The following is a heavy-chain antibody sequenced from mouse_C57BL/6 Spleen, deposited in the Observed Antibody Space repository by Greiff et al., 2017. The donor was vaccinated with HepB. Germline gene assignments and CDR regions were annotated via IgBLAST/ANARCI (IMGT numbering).Heavy chain of an antibody. CDR1: GYSFTGYF. V-gene: IGHV1-20*01. CDR3: ARSPITTVVGRGFAY. Sequence: EVQLQQSGPELVKPGDSVKISCKASGYSFTGYFMNWVMQSHGKSLEWIGRINPYNGHTFYNQKFKGKATLTVDISSSTAHMELRSLTSEDSAVYYCARSPITTVVGRGFAYWGQGTLVTVSA. J-gene: IGHJ3*01. CDR2: INPYNGHT. D-gene: IGHD1-1*01.